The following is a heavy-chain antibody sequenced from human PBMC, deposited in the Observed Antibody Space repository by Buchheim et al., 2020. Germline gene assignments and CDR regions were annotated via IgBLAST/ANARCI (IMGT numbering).Heavy chain of an antibody. Sequence: EVQLVESGGGLGQRGGSLRLSCADAGFTFSSYWMSWGRQAPGKGLEWVANIKQDGSEKYYVDSVKGRFTTSRDNAKNSLYLQMNGLRAEDTAVYYCAKPVNYYDSSGYQYWGQGTL. CDR1: GFTFSSYW. D-gene: IGHD3-22*01. CDR2: IKQDGSEK. J-gene: IGHJ4*02. CDR3: AKPVNYYDSSGYQY. V-gene: IGHV3-7*02.